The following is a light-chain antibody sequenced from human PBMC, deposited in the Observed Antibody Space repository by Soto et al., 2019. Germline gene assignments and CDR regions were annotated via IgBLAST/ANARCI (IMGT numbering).Light chain of an antibody. CDR1: SSDVVGYKF. Sequence: QSVLTQPASVSGSPGQSITISCTGTSSDVVGYKFVSWYQQHPGKAPKLMIYEVSNRPSGVSNRFSGSKSGNTASLTISGLQAEDEADYYCSSYTTSSTRVVGGGTKVTVL. V-gene: IGLV2-14*01. J-gene: IGLJ3*02. CDR2: EVS. CDR3: SSYTTSSTRV.